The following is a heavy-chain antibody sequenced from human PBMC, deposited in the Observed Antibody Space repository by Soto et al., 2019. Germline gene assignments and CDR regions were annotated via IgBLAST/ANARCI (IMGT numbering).Heavy chain of an antibody. J-gene: IGHJ6*02. Sequence: PGGSLRLSCAASGFTFSSYWMHWVRQAPGKGLVWVSRINSDGSSTSYADSVKGRFTISRDNAKNTLYLQMNSLRAEDTAVYYCARARVPAAIESDYYYGMDVWGQGTTVTVSS. V-gene: IGHV3-74*01. CDR1: GFTFSSYW. D-gene: IGHD2-2*01. CDR3: ARARVPAAIESDYYYGMDV. CDR2: INSDGSST.